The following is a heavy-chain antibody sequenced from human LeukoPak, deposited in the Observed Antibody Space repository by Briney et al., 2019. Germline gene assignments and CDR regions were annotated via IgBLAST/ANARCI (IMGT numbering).Heavy chain of an antibody. J-gene: IGHJ4*02. CDR3: AKPKVRGVYCSSTSCFFDY. CDR2: ISGSGGST. CDR1: GFTFSSYA. D-gene: IGHD2-2*01. Sequence: PGGSLRLSCAASGFTFSSYAMSWVRQAPGKGLEWVPAISGSGGSTYYADSVKGRFTISRDNPKNTLYLQMNSLRAEDTAVYYCAKPKVRGVYCSSTSCFFDYWGQGTLVTVSS. V-gene: IGHV3-23*01.